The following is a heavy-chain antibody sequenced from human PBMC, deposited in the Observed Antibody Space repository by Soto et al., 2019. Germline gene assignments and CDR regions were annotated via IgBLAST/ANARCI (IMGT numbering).Heavy chain of an antibody. CDR1: GGTFSSYT. J-gene: IGHJ2*01. CDR2: IIPIFGTA. Sequence: QVQLVQSGAEVKKPGSSVTVSCKASGGTFSSYTISWVRQAPGQGLEWMGGIIPIFGTANYAQQFQGRVTITADESTSTAYRELSSLRSEDTAVYYCARGNHRWLQLWYFDLWGRGALVTVSS. D-gene: IGHD5-12*01. CDR3: ARGNHRWLQLWYFDL. V-gene: IGHV1-69*12.